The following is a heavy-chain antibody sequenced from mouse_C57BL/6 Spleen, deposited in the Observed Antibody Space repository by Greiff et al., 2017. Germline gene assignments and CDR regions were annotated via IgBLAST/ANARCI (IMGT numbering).Heavy chain of an antibody. J-gene: IGHJ3*01. CDR3: ARPGYGNSPFAY. V-gene: IGHV1-18*01. CDR1: GYTFTDYN. CDR2: INPNNGGT. Sequence: VQLQQSGPELVKPGASVKIPCKASGYTFTDYNMDWVKQSHGKSLEWIGDINPNNGGTNYNQKFKGKATLTVDKSSSTAYMELRSLTSEDTAVYYCARPGYGNSPFAYWGQGTLVTVSA. D-gene: IGHD2-1*01.